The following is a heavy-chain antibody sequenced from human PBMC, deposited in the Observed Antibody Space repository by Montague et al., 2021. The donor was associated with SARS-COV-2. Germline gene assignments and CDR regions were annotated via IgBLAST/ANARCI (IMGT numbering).Heavy chain of an antibody. D-gene: IGHD6-19*01. V-gene: IGHV4-39*01. J-gene: IGHJ4*02. CDR2: IHYSGRT. CDR1: GDSISRSTNH. Sequence: SETLSLTCTVSGDSISRSTNHWGWIRQPPGTGLEWFVSIHYSGRTYHTPPLKSRVPMSVDTSKDQFSLKLSSVTAADTAVYYCTRTTDDSALAATFWGQGTLVTVSS. CDR3: TRTTDDSALAATF.